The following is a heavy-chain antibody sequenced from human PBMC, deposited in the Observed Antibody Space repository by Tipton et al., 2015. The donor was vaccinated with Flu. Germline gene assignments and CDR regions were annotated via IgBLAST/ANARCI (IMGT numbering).Heavy chain of an antibody. D-gene: IGHD2-2*01. CDR2: IYYSGST. CDR3: ARHQTSSLLPFDY. CDR1: SGSISSSSDY. J-gene: IGHJ4*02. Sequence: LRLSCNVSSGSISSSSDYWGWIRQPPGKGLEWIGTIYYSGSTYYNPSLRSRVTISVDTSKNQFSLRLSSVTAADTAVYYCARHQTSSLLPFDYWGQGTLVTVSS. V-gene: IGHV4-39*01.